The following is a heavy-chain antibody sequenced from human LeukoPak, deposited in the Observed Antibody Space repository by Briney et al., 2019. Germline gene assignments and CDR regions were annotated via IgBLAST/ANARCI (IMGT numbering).Heavy chain of an antibody. D-gene: IGHD2-2*02. V-gene: IGHV1-2*02. CDR2: INPNSGST. Sequence: ASVTVSCKASGYTFTGYYMHWVRQAPGQGLEWMGWINPNSGSTNYAQKFQGRVTMTRDTSISTAYMELSRLRSDDTAVYYCARDGIILNQKDIVVVPAAIIDVGYFDYWGQGTLVTVSS. J-gene: IGHJ4*02. CDR1: GYTFTGYY. CDR3: ARDGIILNQKDIVVVPAAIIDVGYFDY.